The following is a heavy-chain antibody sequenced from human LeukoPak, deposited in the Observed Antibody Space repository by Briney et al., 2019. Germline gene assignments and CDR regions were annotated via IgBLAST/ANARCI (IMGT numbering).Heavy chain of an antibody. Sequence: PGGSLRLSCAASGFTFSSYTMNWVRQAPGKGLEWVSSISSTSGYSYYADSVKGRFTDSRDNAKRSLELHMCRLRVEDTAMYYCATTHHYYDSSGFYYSSDAFDIWGQGTMVTVSS. J-gene: IGHJ3*02. V-gene: IGHV3-21*01. CDR2: ISSTSGYS. CDR1: GFTFSSYT. CDR3: ATTHHYYDSSGFYYSSDAFDI. D-gene: IGHD3-22*01.